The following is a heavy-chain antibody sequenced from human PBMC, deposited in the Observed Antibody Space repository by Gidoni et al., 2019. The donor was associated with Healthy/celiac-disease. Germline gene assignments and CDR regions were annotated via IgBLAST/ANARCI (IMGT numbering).Heavy chain of an antibody. CDR1: GFTFSSYA. J-gene: IGHJ6*02. CDR2: ISYDGSNK. D-gene: IGHD3-22*01. CDR3: ARDKYYYDSSGYPQTGTLGYYYYYYGMDV. V-gene: IGHV3-30-3*01. Sequence: PGRSLRLSCAASGFTFSSYAMHWVRQAPGKGLEWVAVISYDGSNKYYADSVKGRFTISRDNSKNTLYLQMNSLRAEDTAVYYCARDKYYYDSSGYPQTGTLGYYYYYYGMDVWGQGTTVTVSS.